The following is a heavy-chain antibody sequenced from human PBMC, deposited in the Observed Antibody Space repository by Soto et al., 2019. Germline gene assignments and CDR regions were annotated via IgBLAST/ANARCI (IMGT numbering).Heavy chain of an antibody. CDR3: ARDFPYPGIAVAGPYNWFDP. CDR1: GGTFSSYA. V-gene: IGHV1-69*13. CDR2: IIPIFGTA. Sequence: ASVKVACKASGGTFSSYAISWVRQAPGQGLEWMGGIIPIFGTANYAQKFQGRVTITADESTSTAYMELSSLRSEDTAVYYCARDFPYPGIAVAGPYNWFDPWGQGTLVTVSS. D-gene: IGHD6-19*01. J-gene: IGHJ5*02.